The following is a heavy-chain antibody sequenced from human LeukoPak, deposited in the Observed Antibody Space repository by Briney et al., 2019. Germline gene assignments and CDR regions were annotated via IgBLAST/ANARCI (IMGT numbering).Heavy chain of an antibody. CDR1: GFTFNTYS. CDR3: GRGLAFDL. Sequence: GGSLRLSCAASGFTFNTYSMNWVRQAPPKGLEWVSYICGCNVTIYYANSVHGRCTITRDNAENSLFLQMNSLRDEDTAVYYCGRGLAFDLWGQGTVVSVSS. D-gene: IGHD3-16*01. J-gene: IGHJ3*01. V-gene: IGHV3-48*02. CDR2: ICGCNVTI.